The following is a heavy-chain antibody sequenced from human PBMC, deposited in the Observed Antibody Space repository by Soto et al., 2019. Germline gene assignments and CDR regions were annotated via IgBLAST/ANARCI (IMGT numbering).Heavy chain of an antibody. V-gene: IGHV1-69*13. D-gene: IGHD3-16*01. CDR3: ARVLAGFTDFDP. Sequence: SVKVSCKASGGTFSSYAISWVRQAPGQGLEWMGGIIPIFGTANYAQKFQGRVTITADESTSTAYMELSSLRSEDTAVYYCARVLAGFTDFDPWGQGTLVTVSS. J-gene: IGHJ5*02. CDR2: IIPIFGTA. CDR1: GGTFSSYA.